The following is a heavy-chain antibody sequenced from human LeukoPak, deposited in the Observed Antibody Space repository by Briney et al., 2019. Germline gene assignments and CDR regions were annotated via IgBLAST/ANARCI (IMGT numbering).Heavy chain of an antibody. D-gene: IGHD2-21*01. CDR1: GLTFSDYY. CDR2: ISSSANTI. J-gene: IGHJ5*02. CDR3: ARRGYSGSWFDP. Sequence: PGGSLRLSCAASGLTFSDYYMSWIRQAPGKGLELLSYISSSANTIYYADSVKGRFTISRDNAKNSLYLQTNSLRAEDTAVYYCARRGYSGSWFDPWGQGTLVTVSS. V-gene: IGHV3-11*04.